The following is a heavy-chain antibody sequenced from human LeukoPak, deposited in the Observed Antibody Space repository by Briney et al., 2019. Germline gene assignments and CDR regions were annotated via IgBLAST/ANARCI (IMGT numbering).Heavy chain of an antibody. CDR2: IDHNGNT. Sequence: PSETLSLTCTVYGGSFIGYYWSWIRQPPGKGLQWIGEIDHNGNTNYIPSLKSRVTISVDTSKNQFSLKLSSVTAADTAVYYCARRIQLWPNWFDPWGQGTLVTVSS. J-gene: IGHJ5*02. D-gene: IGHD5-18*01. CDR1: GGSFIGYY. CDR3: ARRIQLWPNWFDP. V-gene: IGHV4-34*01.